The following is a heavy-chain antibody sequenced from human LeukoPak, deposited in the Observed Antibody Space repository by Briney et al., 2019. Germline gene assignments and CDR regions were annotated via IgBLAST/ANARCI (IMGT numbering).Heavy chain of an antibody. CDR3: ARDRASARYYDFWSGYYRWFDP. CDR2: ISAYNGNT. CDR1: GYTFTSHG. D-gene: IGHD3-3*01. V-gene: IGHV1-18*01. J-gene: IGHJ5*02. Sequence: ASVKVSCKASGYTFTSHGINWVRQAPGQGLEWMGWISAYNGNTNYAQKLQGRVTMTTDTSTSTAYMELRSLRSDDTAVYYCARDRASARYYDFWSGYYRWFDPWGQGTLVTVSS.